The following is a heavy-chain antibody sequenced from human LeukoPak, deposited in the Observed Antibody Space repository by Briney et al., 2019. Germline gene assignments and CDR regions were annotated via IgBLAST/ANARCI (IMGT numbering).Heavy chain of an antibody. CDR1: GFIFTDYW. V-gene: IGHV3-48*04. CDR3: ARPANTKSSGQYYFDY. J-gene: IGHJ4*02. Sequence: GGSLRLSCAASGFIFTDYWMYWVRQAPGKGLEWVSYISSSSSTIYYADSVKGRFTISRDNAKNSLYLQMNSLRAEDTAVYYCARPANTKSSGQYYFDYWGQGTLVTVSS. D-gene: IGHD3-22*01. CDR2: ISSSSSTI.